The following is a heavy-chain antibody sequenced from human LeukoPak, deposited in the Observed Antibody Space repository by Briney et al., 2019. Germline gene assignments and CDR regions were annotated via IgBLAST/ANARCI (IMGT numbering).Heavy chain of an antibody. V-gene: IGHV3-30*02. CDR2: IRYDGSNK. J-gene: IGHJ4*02. D-gene: IGHD4-17*01. CDR3: RGVYGDYIRRVY. Sequence: PGGSLRLSCAASGFTFSSYGMHWVRQAPGKGLEWVAFIRYDGSNKYYADSVKGRFTISRDNSKNTLYLQMNSLRAEDTAVYYCRGVYGDYIRRVYWGQGTLVTVSS. CDR1: GFTFSSYG.